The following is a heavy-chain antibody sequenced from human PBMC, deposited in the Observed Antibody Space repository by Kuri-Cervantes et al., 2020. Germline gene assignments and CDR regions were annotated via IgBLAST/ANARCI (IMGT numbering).Heavy chain of an antibody. D-gene: IGHD2/OR15-2a*01. V-gene: IGHV3-15*01. CDR3: TTDSYFSV. CDR1: GFTFRDYV. J-gene: IGHJ3*01. CDR2: IKSRTDGGTR. Sequence: GESLKISCAASGFTFRDYVMSWVRQAPGKGLEWVGRIKSRTDGGTRDYAAPVKGRFTISRDDSKNTLYLQMNSLKTEDTAVYYCTTDSYFSVWGQGTMVTVSS.